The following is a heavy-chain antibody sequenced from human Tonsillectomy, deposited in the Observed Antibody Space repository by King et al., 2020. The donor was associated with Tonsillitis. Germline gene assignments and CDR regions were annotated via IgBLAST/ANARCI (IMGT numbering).Heavy chain of an antibody. CDR2: ISSSSSTI. V-gene: IGHV3-48*02. CDR3: ARRNPPRRRFGELLGYYYYGMDV. Sequence: VQLVESGGGLVQPGGSLRLSCAASGFTFSSYSMNWVRQAPGKGLEWVSYISSSSSTIYYADSVKGRFTISRDNAKNSLYLQMNSLRDEDTAVYYCARRNPPRRRFGELLGYYYYGMDVWGQGTTVTVSS. CDR1: GFTFSSYS. D-gene: IGHD3-10*01. J-gene: IGHJ6*02.